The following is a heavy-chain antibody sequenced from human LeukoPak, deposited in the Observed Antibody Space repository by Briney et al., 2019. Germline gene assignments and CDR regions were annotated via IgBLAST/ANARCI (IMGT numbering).Heavy chain of an antibody. CDR3: AIRYCSSTSCYLPHYYYGMDV. CDR2: IIPILGIA. Sequence: SVKVSCKASGGTFSSYAISWVRQAPGQGLEWMGRIIPILGIANYAQKFQGRVTITADKSTGTAYMELSSLRSEDTAVYYCAIRYCSSTSCYLPHYYYGMDVWGQGTTVTVSS. D-gene: IGHD2-2*01. V-gene: IGHV1-69*04. CDR1: GGTFSSYA. J-gene: IGHJ6*02.